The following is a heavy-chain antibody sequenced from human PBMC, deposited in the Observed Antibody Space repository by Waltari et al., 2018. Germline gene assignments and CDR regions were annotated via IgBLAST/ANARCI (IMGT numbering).Heavy chain of an antibody. CDR1: GYTFSAYY. D-gene: IGHD1-7*01. CDR2: INPNNGVT. CDR3: ARDTELLPTTSYAFHI. V-gene: IGHV1-2*06. J-gene: IGHJ3*02. Sequence: QVQLVQSGAEVKRPGASVKVSCKASGYTFSAYYLHWVRQAPGQGPEWMGRINPNNGVTNYAQRFQGRVTMTRDTSIITAYMELSRLTSDDTAVYFCARDTELLPTTSYAFHIWGQGTMVTVSS.